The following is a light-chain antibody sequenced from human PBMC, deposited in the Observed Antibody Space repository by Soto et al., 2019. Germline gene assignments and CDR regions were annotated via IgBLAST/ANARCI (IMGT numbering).Light chain of an antibody. Sequence: DIQMTQSPSTLSASVGDSVTITCRASQSISNWLAWYQQKPGKAPKLLIYQASSLESGVPSRFSGSASGTEFTLTITRLQPDDFATYYCQQYGDYSPITFGQGTRLQIK. V-gene: IGKV1-5*03. J-gene: IGKJ5*01. CDR3: QQYGDYSPIT. CDR1: QSISNW. CDR2: QAS.